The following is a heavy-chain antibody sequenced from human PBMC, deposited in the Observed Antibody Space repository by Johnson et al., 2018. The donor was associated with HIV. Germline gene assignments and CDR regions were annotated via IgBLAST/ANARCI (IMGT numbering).Heavy chain of an antibody. CDR1: GSTVRGNY. CDR3: ARARAGDAFDI. V-gene: IGHV3-66*01. D-gene: IGHD6-13*01. CDR2: IYSGGST. J-gene: IGHJ3*02. Sequence: VQLVESGGGLVKPGGSLRLSCPASGSTVRGNYMSWVRQAPGKGLELVSVIYSGGSTNYADSVKGRFTISRDNSKNSLYLQMNSLRAEDTAVYYCARARAGDAFDIWGQGTMVTVSS.